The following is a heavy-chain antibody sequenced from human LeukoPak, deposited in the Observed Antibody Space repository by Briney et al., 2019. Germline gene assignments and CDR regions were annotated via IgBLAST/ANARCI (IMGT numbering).Heavy chain of an antibody. Sequence: PSETLSLTCTVSGGSISSYSTYYWGWIRQPPGKGLEWIGSSYYSGTTFYNPSLKSRVTISVDTSKNQFSLKLSSVTAADTAVYYCARLDQSYGSGPLNWFDPWGQGTLVTVSS. V-gene: IGHV4-39*01. D-gene: IGHD3-10*01. CDR2: SYYSGTT. CDR1: GGSISSYSTYY. CDR3: ARLDQSYGSGPLNWFDP. J-gene: IGHJ5*02.